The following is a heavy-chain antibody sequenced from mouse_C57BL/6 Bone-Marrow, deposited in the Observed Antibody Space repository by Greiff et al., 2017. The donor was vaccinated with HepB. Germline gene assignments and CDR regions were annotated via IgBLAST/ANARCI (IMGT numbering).Heavy chain of an antibody. D-gene: IGHD2-2*01. CDR2: ISDGGSYT. CDR3: ARDSYGYPLDY. CDR1: GFTFSSYA. Sequence: EVHLVESGGGLVKPGGSLKLSCAASGFTFSSYAMSWVRQTPEKRLAWVATISDGGSYTYYPDKVKGRFTISRGKAKNNRYLQMSHLKSEDTAMYYCARDSYGYPLDYWGQGTTLTVSS. V-gene: IGHV5-4*01. J-gene: IGHJ2*01.